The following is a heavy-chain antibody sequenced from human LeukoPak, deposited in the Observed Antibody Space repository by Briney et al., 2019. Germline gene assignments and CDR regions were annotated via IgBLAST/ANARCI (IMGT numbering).Heavy chain of an antibody. V-gene: IGHV3-23*01. CDR1: GFTFSSYG. D-gene: IGHD3-16*02. J-gene: IGHJ4*02. CDR3: AKDSYYDYVWGSYRFTNKFDF. CDR2: ISGSGGST. Sequence: GGTLRLSCAASGFTFSSYGMSWVRQAPGKGLEWVSAISGSGGSTYYADSVKGRFTISRDNSKNTLYLQMNSLRAEDTAVYYCAKDSYYDYVWGSYRFTNKFDFWGQGTLVTVSS.